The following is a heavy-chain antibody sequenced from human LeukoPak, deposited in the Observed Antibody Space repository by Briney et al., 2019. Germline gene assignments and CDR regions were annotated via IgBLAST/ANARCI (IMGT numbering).Heavy chain of an antibody. CDR1: GFTFSSYA. CDR2: ISYDGSNK. J-gene: IGHJ4*02. CDR3: ARDPGRYYFFDY. V-gene: IGHV3-30-3*01. D-gene: IGHD3-10*01. Sequence: GGSLRLSCAASGFTFSSYAMHWVRQAPGKGLEWVAVISYDGSNKYYADSVKGRFTISRDNSKNTLYLQMNSLRAEDTAVYYCARDPGRYYFFDYWGQGTLVTVSS.